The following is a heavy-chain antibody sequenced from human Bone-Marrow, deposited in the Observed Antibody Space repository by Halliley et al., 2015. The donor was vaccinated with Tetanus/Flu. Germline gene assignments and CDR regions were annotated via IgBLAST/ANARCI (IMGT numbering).Heavy chain of an antibody. Sequence: GREGVSVIYSGGATAYPDSVKGRFPNPRDSSKNTVYLQMNSLRTEDTAVYYCASPNRITGTDNWGQGTLVTVSS. D-gene: IGHD1-20*01. J-gene: IGHJ4*02. V-gene: IGHV3-53*05. CDR2: IYSGGAT. CDR3: ASPNRITGTDN.